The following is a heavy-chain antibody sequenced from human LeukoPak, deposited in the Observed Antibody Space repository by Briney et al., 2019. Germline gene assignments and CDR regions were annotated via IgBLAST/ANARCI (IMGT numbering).Heavy chain of an antibody. CDR3: AKDADTATIIYWYFDL. J-gene: IGHJ2*01. V-gene: IGHV3-30*18. CDR2: ISDDGSNR. D-gene: IGHD5-18*01. Sequence: GGSLRLSCTASGFTLSSFGMHWVRQAPGKGLEWVAVISDDGSNRYYADSVKGLFTISRDNSKNTLYLQMNSLGAEDTAVYYWAKDADTATIIYWYFDLWGRGTLVTVSS. CDR1: GFTLSSFG.